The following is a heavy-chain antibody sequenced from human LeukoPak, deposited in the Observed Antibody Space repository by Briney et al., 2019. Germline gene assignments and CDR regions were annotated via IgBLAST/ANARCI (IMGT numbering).Heavy chain of an antibody. CDR3: ARQMATILGGILDY. Sequence: GGSLRLSCAASGFTFSSYGMHWVRQAPGKGLEWVAFIRYDGSNKYYADSVKGRFTISRDNSKNTLYLQMNSLKTEDTALYYCARQMATILGGILDYWGQGTLVTVSS. J-gene: IGHJ4*02. CDR1: GFTFSSYG. V-gene: IGHV3-30*02. D-gene: IGHD5-24*01. CDR2: IRYDGSNK.